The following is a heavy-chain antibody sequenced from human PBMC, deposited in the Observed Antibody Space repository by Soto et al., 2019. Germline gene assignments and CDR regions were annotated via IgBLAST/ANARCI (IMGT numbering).Heavy chain of an antibody. CDR2: IYYSGST. CDR3: ARVGVIAAANVYYYYMDV. J-gene: IGHJ6*03. Sequence: SETLSLTCTVSGGCISSYYWSWIRQPPGKGLEWIGYIYYSGSTNYNPSLKSRVTISVDTSKNQFSLKLSSVTAADTAVYYCARVGVIAAANVYYYYMDVWGKGTTVTVSS. V-gene: IGHV4-59*01. D-gene: IGHD6-13*01. CDR1: GGCISSYY.